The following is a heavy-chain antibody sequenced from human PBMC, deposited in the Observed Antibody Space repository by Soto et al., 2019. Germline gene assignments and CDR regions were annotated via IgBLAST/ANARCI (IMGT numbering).Heavy chain of an antibody. CDR2: INGGNGNT. CDR1: GNTVPNYS. V-gene: IGHV1-3*01. Sequence: GASVKVSCKASGNTVPNYSIHWVRQAPGQRLEWMGWINGGNGNTYYSEHFQGRVTFTRDTSASTAYMQLSSLRSEDTAVYYCARDYGSGNPGYSYYGMDVWGQGTTVTVSS. D-gene: IGHD3-10*01. CDR3: ARDYGSGNPGYSYYGMDV. J-gene: IGHJ6*02.